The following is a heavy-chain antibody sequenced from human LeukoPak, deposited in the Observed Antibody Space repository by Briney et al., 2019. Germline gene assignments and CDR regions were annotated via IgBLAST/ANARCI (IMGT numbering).Heavy chain of an antibody. J-gene: IGHJ3*02. CDR3: AKDMNDGPDAFDI. Sequence: GGSLRLSCAASGFTFSNYAMSWVRQVPGKGLEWVSAISGSGGSTYYADSVKGRFTISRDNSKNTLYLQMNSLRAEDTAVYYCAKDMNDGPDAFDIWGQGTMVTVSS. CDR2: ISGSGGST. V-gene: IGHV3-23*01. CDR1: GFTFSNYA.